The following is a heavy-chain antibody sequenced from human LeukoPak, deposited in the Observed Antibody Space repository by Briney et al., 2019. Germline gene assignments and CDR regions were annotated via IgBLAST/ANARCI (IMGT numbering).Heavy chain of an antibody. CDR1: GYTFTSYG. CDR3: ARVARVKVRGIIITELQY. J-gene: IGHJ4*02. D-gene: IGHD3-10*01. CDR2: ISAYNGNT. Sequence: ASVKVSCKASGYTFTSYGISWVRQAPGQGLEWMGWISAYNGNTNYAQKLQGRVTMTTDTSTSTAYMELSSLRSEDTAVYFCARVARVKVRGIIITELQYWGQGTLVTVSS. V-gene: IGHV1-18*01.